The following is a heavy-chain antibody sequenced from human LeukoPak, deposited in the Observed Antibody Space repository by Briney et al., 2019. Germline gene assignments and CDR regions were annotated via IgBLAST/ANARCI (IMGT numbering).Heavy chain of an antibody. CDR1: GGPISSGGYY. D-gene: IGHD1-26*01. V-gene: IGHV4-31*03. J-gene: IGHJ4*02. CDR2: IYYSGST. Sequence: SQTLSLTCTVSGGPISSGGYYWSWIRQHPGKGLEWIGYIYYSGSTYYNPFLKSRVTISVDTSKNQFSLKLSSVTAADTAVYYCARSDMMGGPLDYWGQGTLVTVSS. CDR3: ARSDMMGGPLDY.